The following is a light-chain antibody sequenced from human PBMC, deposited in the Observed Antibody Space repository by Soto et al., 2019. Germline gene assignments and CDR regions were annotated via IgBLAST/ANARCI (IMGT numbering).Light chain of an antibody. CDR1: SSNIETNY. CDR2: TNN. CDR3: AATDDSLGGPV. J-gene: IGLJ2*01. Sequence: QSVLTQPPSASGTPGQRVTISCSGSSSNIETNYVYWYQHFPGAAPKLLIFTNNQRPSGVPDRFSASKSGTSASLAISGLRSEDEGDYYCAATDDSLGGPVFGGGTKVTVL. V-gene: IGLV1-47*02.